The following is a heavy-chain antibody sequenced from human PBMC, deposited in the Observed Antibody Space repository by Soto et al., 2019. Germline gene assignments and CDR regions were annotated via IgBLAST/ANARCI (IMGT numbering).Heavy chain of an antibody. Sequence: SETLSLTCTVSGGSIGGTISSYYWSWIRQPPGKGLEWIGYIYNSGSTNYNPSLKSRVAISVDTSRNQVSLKLSSVTAADTAVYYCASSYCGGDCHRNFDFWGQGALDTVSS. V-gene: IGHV4-61*01. CDR2: IYNSGST. CDR3: ASSYCGGDCHRNFDF. D-gene: IGHD2-21*02. J-gene: IGHJ4*02. CDR1: GGSIGGTISSYY.